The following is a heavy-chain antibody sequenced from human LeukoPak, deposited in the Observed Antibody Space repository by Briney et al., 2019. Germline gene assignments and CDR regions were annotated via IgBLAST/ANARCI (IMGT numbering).Heavy chain of an antibody. V-gene: IGHV3-21*01. D-gene: IGHD5-12*01. Sequence: GGSLRLSCAASGFTFSSYSMNWVRQAPGKGLEWVSSISSSSSYIYYADSVKGRFTISRDNAKNSLYLQMNSLRAEDTAVYYCARDRGGGYDFGYWGQGTLVTVSS. CDR3: ARDRGGGYDFGY. CDR2: ISSSSSYI. J-gene: IGHJ4*02. CDR1: GFTFSSYS.